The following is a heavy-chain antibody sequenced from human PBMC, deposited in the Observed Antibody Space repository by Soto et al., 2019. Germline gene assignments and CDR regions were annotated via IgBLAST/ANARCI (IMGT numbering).Heavy chain of an antibody. D-gene: IGHD2-8*01. CDR3: LRYAVAAAS. V-gene: IGHV1-8*02. Sequence: ASVKVSCKAAGYTLSTANGNWGRQATGKGREWRGWMNPNSGTTGYAQKFQDSLTLTRDTSITTAYMELSSLTSDYPAVYFCLRYAVAAASWGQAPPVTAPQ. CDR1: GYTLSTAN. CDR2: MNPNSGTT. J-gene: IGHJ5*02.